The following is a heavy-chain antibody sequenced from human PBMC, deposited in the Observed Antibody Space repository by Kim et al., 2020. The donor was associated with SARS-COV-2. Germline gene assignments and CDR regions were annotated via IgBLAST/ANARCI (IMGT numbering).Heavy chain of an antibody. J-gene: IGHJ4*02. Sequence: YADSVKGRFTISRANSKNTLYLKMNSLRAEDTAVYYCAKVAVPGQYYFDYWGQGTLVTVSS. D-gene: IGHD6-19*01. V-gene: IGHV3-23*01. CDR3: AKVAVPGQYYFDY.